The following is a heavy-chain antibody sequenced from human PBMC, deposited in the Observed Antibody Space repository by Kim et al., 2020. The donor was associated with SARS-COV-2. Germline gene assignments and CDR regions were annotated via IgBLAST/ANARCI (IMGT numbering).Heavy chain of an antibody. Sequence: SVKVSCKASGGTFSSYAISWVRQAPGQGLEWMGGIIPIFGTANYAQKFQGRVTITADESTSTAYMELSSLRSEDTAVYYCVYDFWSGSFDYWGQGTLVTVSS. CDR3: VYDFWSGSFDY. CDR2: IIPIFGTA. CDR1: GGTFSSYA. D-gene: IGHD3-3*01. V-gene: IGHV1-69*13. J-gene: IGHJ4*02.